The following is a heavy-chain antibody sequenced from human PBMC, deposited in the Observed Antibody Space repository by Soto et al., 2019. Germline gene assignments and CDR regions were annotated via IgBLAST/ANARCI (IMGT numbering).Heavy chain of an antibody. D-gene: IGHD3-22*01. CDR2: IYPSDSDT. Sequence: GASLKISCKGSGYHFTNYWIGWVRQVPGKGLEWMGFIYPSDSDTRYSPSFQAQVTISTDKSISTAYLQWSSLKASDTAVYYCARPTYYYDSSGPPAYWGQGTLVTVSS. J-gene: IGHJ4*02. CDR1: GYHFTNYW. V-gene: IGHV5-51*01. CDR3: ARPTYYYDSSGPPAY.